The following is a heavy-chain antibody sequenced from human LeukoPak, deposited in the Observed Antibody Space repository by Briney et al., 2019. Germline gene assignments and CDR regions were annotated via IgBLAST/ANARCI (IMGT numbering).Heavy chain of an antibody. CDR3: ARANPLYCSSTTCLFDY. J-gene: IGHJ4*02. Sequence: ASVKVSCKASGYTFTGYYMHWVRQAHGQGFEWMGWINPNSGDTNYAQKFQGRVTMTRDTSISTAHMELSRLRSDDTAVYYCARANPLYCSSTTCLFDYWGQGTLVTVSS. V-gene: IGHV1-2*02. D-gene: IGHD2-2*01. CDR1: GYTFTGYY. CDR2: INPNSGDT.